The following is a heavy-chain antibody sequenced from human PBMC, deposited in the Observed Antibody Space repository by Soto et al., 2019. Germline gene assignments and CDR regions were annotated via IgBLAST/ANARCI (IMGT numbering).Heavy chain of an antibody. CDR2: MNPNSGNT. Sequence: ASVKVSCKASGYTFTSYDINWVRQATGQGLEWMGWMNPNSGNTGYAQKFQGRVTMTRNTSISTAYMELSSLRSEDTAVYYCARGDESVRFWSGYQNGMDVWGQGTTVTVSS. V-gene: IGHV1-8*01. D-gene: IGHD3-3*01. CDR1: GYTFTSYD. CDR3: ARGDESVRFWSGYQNGMDV. J-gene: IGHJ6*02.